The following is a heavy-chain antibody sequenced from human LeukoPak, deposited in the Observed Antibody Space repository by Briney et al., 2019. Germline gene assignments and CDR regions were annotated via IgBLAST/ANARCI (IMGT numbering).Heavy chain of an antibody. V-gene: IGHV4-30-2*02. CDR1: GGSISSGGYY. CDR3: AAIRESKVPLYYYYYMDV. J-gene: IGHJ6*03. Sequence: SETLSLTCTVSGGSISSGGYYWSWIRQPPGKGLEWIGYIYHSGSTYYNPSLKSRVTISVDTSKNQFSLKLSSVTAADTAVYYCAAIRESKVPLYYYYYMDVWGKGTTVTVSS. D-gene: IGHD4-11*01. CDR2: IYHSGST.